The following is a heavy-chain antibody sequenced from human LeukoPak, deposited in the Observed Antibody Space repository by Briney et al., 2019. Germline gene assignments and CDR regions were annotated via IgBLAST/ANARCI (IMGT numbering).Heavy chain of an antibody. CDR1: GFTFSSYA. CDR3: AKGDVLLWFGELLYPLDY. CDR2: ISGSGGST. J-gene: IGHJ4*02. V-gene: IGHV3-23*01. D-gene: IGHD3-10*01. Sequence: GASLRLSCAASGFTFSSYAMSCVRQAPGKGLEWVSAISGSGGSTYYADSVKGRFTISRDNSKNTLYLQMNSLRAEDTAVYYCAKGDVLLWFGELLYPLDYWGQGTLVTVSS.